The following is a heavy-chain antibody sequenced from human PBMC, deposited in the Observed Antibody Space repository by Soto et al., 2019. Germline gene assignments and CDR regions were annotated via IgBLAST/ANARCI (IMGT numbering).Heavy chain of an antibody. CDR2: IHPVGQPI. Sequence: EVQLVESGGGLVQPGGSLRLSCVASGFTFSSSEMYWVRQAPGKGLEWVSYIHPVGQPIFFADSVKGRFTISRDNAKKSVYLQMNSLRAEDTAVYYCARRGSTWGQGTMVTVSS. J-gene: IGHJ3*01. CDR1: GFTFSSSE. V-gene: IGHV3-48*03. D-gene: IGHD2-2*01. CDR3: ARRGST.